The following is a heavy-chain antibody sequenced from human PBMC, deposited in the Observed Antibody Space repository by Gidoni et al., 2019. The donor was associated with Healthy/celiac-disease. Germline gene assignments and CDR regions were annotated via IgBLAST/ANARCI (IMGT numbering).Heavy chain of an antibody. CDR2: ISAYNGNT. CDR1: GYTFTSYG. V-gene: IGHV1-18*01. D-gene: IGHD3-22*01. Sequence: QVQLVQSGAEVKKPGASVKVYCKASGYTFTSYGISWVRQAPGQGLEWMGWISAYNGNTNYAQKLQCRVTMTTDTSTSTAYMELRSLRSDDTAVYYCARDRGHDYYDSSGHPAVDIWGQGTMVTVSS. J-gene: IGHJ3*02. CDR3: ARDRGHDYYDSSGHPAVDI.